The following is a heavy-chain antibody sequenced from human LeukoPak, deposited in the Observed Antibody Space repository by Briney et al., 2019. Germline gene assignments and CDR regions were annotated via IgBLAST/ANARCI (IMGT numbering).Heavy chain of an antibody. Sequence: GGSLRLSCAASGFTVSSNYMSWVRQAPGKGLEWVSVIYSGGSTYYADSVKGRFTISRDNSKNTLYLQMNSLRAEDTAVYHCARDVGYYDSSGSFDYWGQGTLVTVSS. D-gene: IGHD3-22*01. CDR2: IYSGGST. CDR1: GFTVSSNY. J-gene: IGHJ4*02. CDR3: ARDVGYYDSSGSFDY. V-gene: IGHV3-66*01.